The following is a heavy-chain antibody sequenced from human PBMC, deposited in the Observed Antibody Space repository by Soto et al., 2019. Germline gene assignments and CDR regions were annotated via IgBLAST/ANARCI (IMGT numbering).Heavy chain of an antibody. D-gene: IGHD6-13*01. V-gene: IGHV1-8*02. CDR3: GRGPSPRAPAGGTPYYYAMDV. Sequence: GASVKVSCKASGYDFTAYDINWVRQASGQGLEWMGWMNPINGATGSARRFQGRVSMTRNTATGTAYLELTSLRSDDSAAYYCGRGPSPRAPAGGTPYYYAMDVWGQGTTVTVSS. J-gene: IGHJ6*02. CDR1: GYDFTAYD. CDR2: MNPINGAT.